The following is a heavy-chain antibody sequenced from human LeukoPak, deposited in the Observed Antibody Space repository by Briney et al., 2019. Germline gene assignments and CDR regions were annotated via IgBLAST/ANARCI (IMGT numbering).Heavy chain of an antibody. Sequence: PSETLSLTCSVSGDSVSSGSHYWNWIRQPPGKVLEWIGYIYYSGSTDYNPSLKSRVTISVDTSKNQFSLKLRSVTAADTAVYYCARAIGDDYGFDYWGQGTLVTVSS. V-gene: IGHV4-61*01. D-gene: IGHD4-17*01. CDR2: IYYSGST. J-gene: IGHJ4*02. CDR3: ARAIGDDYGFDY. CDR1: GDSVSSGSHY.